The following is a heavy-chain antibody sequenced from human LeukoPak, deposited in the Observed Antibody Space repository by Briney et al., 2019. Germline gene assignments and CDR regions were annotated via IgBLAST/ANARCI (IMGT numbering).Heavy chain of an antibody. D-gene: IGHD4-23*01. V-gene: IGHV3-23*01. J-gene: IGHJ4*02. CDR1: GFTFSSYA. CDR3: ARGRGNGLYYFDY. CDR2: ISGSGSST. Sequence: GGSLRLSCAASGFTFSSYAMNWVRQAPGKGLEWVSCISGSGSSTYYADSVKGRFTISRDNSKNTLYLQMNSLRAEATAVYYCARGRGNGLYYFDYWGQGALVTVSS.